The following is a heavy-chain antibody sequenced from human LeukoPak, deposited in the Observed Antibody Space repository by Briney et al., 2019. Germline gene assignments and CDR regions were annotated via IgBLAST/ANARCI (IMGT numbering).Heavy chain of an antibody. V-gene: IGHV1-69*13. J-gene: IGHJ4*02. CDR2: IIPIFGTA. CDR3: ARGTGDSSGYYYVY. Sequence: SVKVSCKASGYTFTSYGISWVRQAPGQGLEWMGGIIPIFGTANYAQKFQGRVTITADESTSTAYMELSSLRSEDTAVYYCARGTGDSSGYYYVYWGQGTLVTVSS. CDR1: GYTFTSYG. D-gene: IGHD3-22*01.